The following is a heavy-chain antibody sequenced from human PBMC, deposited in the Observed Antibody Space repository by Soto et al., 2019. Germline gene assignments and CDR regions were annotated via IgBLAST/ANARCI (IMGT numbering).Heavy chain of an antibody. CDR1: GYTFTSYD. D-gene: IGHD3-22*01. CDR2: MNPNSGNT. J-gene: IGHJ6*02. Sequence: GASVKVSCKASGYTFTSYDINWVRQATGQGLEWMGWMNPNSGNTGYAQKFQGWVTMTRDTSISTAYMELSRLRSDDTAVYYCARGLGRGGIVVKNYYYYYGMDVWGQGTTVTVSS. V-gene: IGHV1-8*01. CDR3: ARGLGRGGIVVKNYYYYYGMDV.